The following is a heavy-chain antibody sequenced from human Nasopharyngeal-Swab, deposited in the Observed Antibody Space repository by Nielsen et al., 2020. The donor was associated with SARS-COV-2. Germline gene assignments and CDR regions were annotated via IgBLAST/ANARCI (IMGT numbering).Heavy chain of an antibody. Sequence: SETLSLTCTVSGGSISSYYWSWIRRPAGKGLEWIGRIYTSGSTYYNPSLKSRVTISVDRSKNQFSLKLSSVTAADTAVYYCARAGRGYYYTYFDYWGQGTLVTVSS. V-gene: IGHV4-4*07. J-gene: IGHJ4*02. D-gene: IGHD3-22*01. CDR1: GGSISSYY. CDR3: ARAGRGYYYTYFDY. CDR2: IYTSGST.